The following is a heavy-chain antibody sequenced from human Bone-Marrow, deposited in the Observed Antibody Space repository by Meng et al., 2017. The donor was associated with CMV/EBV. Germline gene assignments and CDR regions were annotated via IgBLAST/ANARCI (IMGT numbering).Heavy chain of an antibody. J-gene: IGHJ4*02. CDR2: IYYSGIT. D-gene: IGHD2-15*01. V-gene: IGHV4-61*08. CDR1: GASVSSGGYY. Sequence: HVQMQESGPGLVKPSETLSLTCTVSGASVSSGGYYWNWIRQPPGKGLEWIGFIYYSGITNYNPSLKSRVTMSLDMSRNQFSLKLSSVTAADTAVYYCASGFCSGGSCFYFDYWGQGILVTVSS. CDR3: ASGFCSGGSCFYFDY.